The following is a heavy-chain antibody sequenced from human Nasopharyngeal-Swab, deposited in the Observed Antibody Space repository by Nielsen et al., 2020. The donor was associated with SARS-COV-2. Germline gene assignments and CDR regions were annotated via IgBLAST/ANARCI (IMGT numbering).Heavy chain of an antibody. Sequence: AETLSLTCAVYGGSFSGSYWGWIRQPLGKGPEWIEEINHSGSTNYNPSLKSRVTLSVDTSMNQVSLEVSSVTAADTAVYYCARGLSGIVPAPILGLGPYYYYYYMDVWGKGTTVTVSS. V-gene: IGHV4-34*01. CDR1: GGSFSGSY. D-gene: IGHD2-2*01. CDR3: ARGLSGIVPAPILGLGPYYYYYYMDV. CDR2: INHSGST. J-gene: IGHJ6*03.